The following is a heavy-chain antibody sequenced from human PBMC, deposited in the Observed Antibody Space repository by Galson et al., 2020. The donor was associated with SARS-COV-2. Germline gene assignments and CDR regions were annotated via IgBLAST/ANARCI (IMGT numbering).Heavy chain of an antibody. Sequence: GESLKISCAASGFAVSDSYMSWIRQASGKGLEWVALLYTGGSASYTGSVKGRFTISRDNSKNSLYLHMNSLRLEDTAMYYCARDPYSGGWTNYYYFGMDVWGQGTTVTVSS. CDR3: ARDPYSGGWTNYYYFGMDV. V-gene: IGHV3-53*01. CDR2: LYTGGSA. CDR1: GFAVSDSY. J-gene: IGHJ6*02. D-gene: IGHD6-19*01.